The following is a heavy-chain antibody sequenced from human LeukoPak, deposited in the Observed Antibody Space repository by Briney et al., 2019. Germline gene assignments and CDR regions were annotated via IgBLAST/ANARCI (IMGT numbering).Heavy chain of an antibody. CDR1: GGSISSGSYY. CDR3: ARHDYGDYVPDY. Sequence: SETLSLTCTVSGGSISSGSYYWSWIRQPAGKGLEWIGRIYTSGSTNYNPSLKSRVTISVDKSKNQFSLKLSSVTAADTAVYYCARHDYGDYVPDYWGQGTLVTVSS. J-gene: IGHJ4*02. CDR2: IYTSGST. V-gene: IGHV4-61*02. D-gene: IGHD4-17*01.